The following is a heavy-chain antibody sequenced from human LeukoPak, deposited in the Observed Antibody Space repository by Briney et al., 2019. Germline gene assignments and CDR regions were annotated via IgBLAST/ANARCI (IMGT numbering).Heavy chain of an antibody. CDR2: ISTYNDNT. CDR1: GYTFTSYG. Sequence: ASVKVSCKASGYTFTSYGISWVRQAPGQGLEWMGWISTYNDNTHYAQKLQGRVTMTRDTSISTAYLELSRLISDDTAVYYCARDRGVTLVRVPMGWLDPWGQGTLVTVSS. CDR3: ARDRGVTLVRVPMGWLDP. J-gene: IGHJ5*02. D-gene: IGHD3-10*01. V-gene: IGHV1-18*01.